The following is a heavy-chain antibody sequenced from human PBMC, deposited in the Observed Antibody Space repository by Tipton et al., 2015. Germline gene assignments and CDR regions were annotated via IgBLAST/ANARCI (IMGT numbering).Heavy chain of an antibody. Sequence: SLRLSCAASEFILGNYWMTWVRQAPGKGPEWVANIKQDGSETFYVDSVKGRFTISRDNAKNSLYLQMNSLRAEDTAVYYCARDLRRCSGGSCFGYGMDVWGQGTTVTVSS. CDR2: IKQDGSET. V-gene: IGHV3-7*01. CDR3: ARDLRRCSGGSCFGYGMDV. CDR1: EFILGNYW. J-gene: IGHJ6*02. D-gene: IGHD2-15*01.